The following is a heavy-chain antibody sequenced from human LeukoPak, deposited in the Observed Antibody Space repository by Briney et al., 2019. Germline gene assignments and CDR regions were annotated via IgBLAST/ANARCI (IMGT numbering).Heavy chain of an antibody. D-gene: IGHD6-13*01. CDR1: GGTFSSYA. CDR3: AGPIAAAGRDSGYYYGMDV. Sequence: GSSVKVSCKASGGTFSSYAISWVRQAPGQGLEWMGGIIPIFGTANYAQKFQGRVTITADKSTSTAYMELSSLRSEDTAEYYCAGPIAAAGRDSGYYYGMDVWGKGTTVTVSS. V-gene: IGHV1-69*06. J-gene: IGHJ6*04. CDR2: IIPIFGTA.